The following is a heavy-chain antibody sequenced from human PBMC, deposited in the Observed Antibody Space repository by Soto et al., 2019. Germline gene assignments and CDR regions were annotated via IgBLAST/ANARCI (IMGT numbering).Heavy chain of an antibody. CDR1: GGSISNSSYL. V-gene: IGHV4-39*01. CDR3: SRIAVSAPITGFDY. J-gene: IGHJ4*02. CDR2: VSYSGST. Sequence: PSETLSLTCTVSGGSISNSSYLWGWIRQPPGKGLQWIGSVSYSGSTYYNPSLKSRVTISVDTSKTQSSLRLSSVTAADTAVYYCSRIAVSAPITGFDYWGQGGLVPVSS. D-gene: IGHD6-19*01.